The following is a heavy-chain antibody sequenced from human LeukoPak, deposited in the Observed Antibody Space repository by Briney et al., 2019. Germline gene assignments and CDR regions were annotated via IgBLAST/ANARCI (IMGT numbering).Heavy chain of an antibody. V-gene: IGHV1-2*02. CDR2: SNPNSGGT. Sequence: ASVKVSCKASGYTFTNYYIHWIRQAPGQGLDWLGWSNPNSGGTDYAQKFQGRVTMTRDTSIRTAYMELSRLISDDTAVYYCAKVRCASTSCHFEPGYWGQGTLVTVSS. D-gene: IGHD2-2*01. CDR3: AKVRCASTSCHFEPGY. J-gene: IGHJ4*02. CDR1: GYTFTNYY.